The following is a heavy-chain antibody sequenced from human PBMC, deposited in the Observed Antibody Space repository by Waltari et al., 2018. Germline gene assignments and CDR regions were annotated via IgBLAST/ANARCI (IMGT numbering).Heavy chain of an antibody. J-gene: IGHJ4*02. CDR2: ISYDGSNK. CDR3: AKGYSSSWPTFDY. Sequence: QVQLVESGGGVVQPGRSLRLPCAASGFTFSSYGMHWVSQAPGKGLEWVAVISYDGSNKYYADSVKGRFTISRDNSKNTLYLQMNSLRAEDTAVYYCAKGYSSSWPTFDYWGQGTLVTVSS. D-gene: IGHD6-13*01. CDR1: GFTFSSYG. V-gene: IGHV3-30*18.